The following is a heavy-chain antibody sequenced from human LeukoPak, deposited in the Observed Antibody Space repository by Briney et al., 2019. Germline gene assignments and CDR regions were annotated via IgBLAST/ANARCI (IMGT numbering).Heavy chain of an antibody. V-gene: IGHV1-8*01. CDR2: MNPNSGNT. J-gene: IGHJ4*02. D-gene: IGHD3-10*01. CDR3: ASGTTGRGADYFDY. Sequence: GASVKVSCKASGYTFTSYDINWVRQATGQGLEWMGWMNPNSGNTGYAQKVQGRVTITRNTSINTAYMALSSLRSEDTAVYYCASGTTGRGADYFDYWGQGTLVTVSS. CDR1: GYTFTSYD.